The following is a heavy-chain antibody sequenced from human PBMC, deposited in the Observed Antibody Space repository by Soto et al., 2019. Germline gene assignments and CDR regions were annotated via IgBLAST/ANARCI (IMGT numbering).Heavy chain of an antibody. CDR3: ATGASRNFYDY. CDR2: ISGDGSSV. D-gene: IGHD3-3*01. J-gene: IGHJ4*02. V-gene: IGHV3-74*01. CDR1: GFLFSNNW. Sequence: EVHLVESGGGLVQPGGSLRLSCAASGFLFSNNWMHWVRQTPEEGLVWVARISGDGSSVNYADSVRGRFTISRDNTRNTLYLHMDSLRAEDKAVYYCATGASRNFYDYWGRGTLVTVSS.